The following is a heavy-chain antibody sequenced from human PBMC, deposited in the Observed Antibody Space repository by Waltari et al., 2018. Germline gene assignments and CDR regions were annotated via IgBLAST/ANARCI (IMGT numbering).Heavy chain of an antibody. D-gene: IGHD3-9*01. Sequence: QVQLVQSGAEVKKPGSSVKVSCKASGGTFSSYAISWVRQAPGQGLEWMGGIIPIFGTANYAQKFQCRVTMTTDESTSTAYMELSSRRSEDTAVYYCARGGGFDILTGYYPDAEYFQHWGQGTLVTVSS. CDR1: GGTFSSYA. CDR2: IIPIFGTA. V-gene: IGHV1-69*05. J-gene: IGHJ1*01. CDR3: ARGGGFDILTGYYPDAEYFQH.